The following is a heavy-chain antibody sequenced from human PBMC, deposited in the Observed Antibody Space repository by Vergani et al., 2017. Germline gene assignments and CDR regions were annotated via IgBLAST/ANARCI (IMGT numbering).Heavy chain of an antibody. J-gene: IGHJ4*02. V-gene: IGHV3-30*18. Sequence: QVQLVESGGGVVQPGRSLRLSCAASGFTFSSYGMHWVRQAPGKGLEWVAVISYDGSNKYYADSVKGRFTISRDNSKNTLYLQMNSLRAEDTAVYYCAKDLGGAVAGTSVDYWGQGTLVTVSS. CDR1: GFTFSSYG. CDR2: ISYDGSNK. D-gene: IGHD6-19*01. CDR3: AKDLGGAVAGTSVDY.